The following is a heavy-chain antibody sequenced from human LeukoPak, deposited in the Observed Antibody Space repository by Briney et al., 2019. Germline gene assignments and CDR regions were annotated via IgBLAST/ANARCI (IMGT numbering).Heavy chain of an antibody. D-gene: IGHD3/OR15-3a*01. CDR3: TRARDFWTRRFFDY. V-gene: IGHV3-30*02. Sequence: GGSLRLSCAASGFTFSSYGMHWVRQAPGKGLEWVAFIEKDGNTKYYTDSVRGRFAISRDSSKNTLYLQMSSLRTEDTAMFYCTRARDFWTRRFFDYWGQGTLVTVFS. CDR2: IEKDGNTK. J-gene: IGHJ4*02. CDR1: GFTFSSYG.